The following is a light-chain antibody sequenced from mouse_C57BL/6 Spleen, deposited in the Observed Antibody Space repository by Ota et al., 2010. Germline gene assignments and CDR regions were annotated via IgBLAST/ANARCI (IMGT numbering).Light chain of an antibody. CDR3: QQRSSYPYT. CDR2: STS. V-gene: IGKV4-57*01. Sequence: HPTSPAIMSASPGEKVTITCSASSSVSYMHWFQQKPGTSPKLWIYSTSNLASGVPARFSGSGSGTSYSLTISRMEAEDAATYYCQQRSSYPYTFGGGTKLEIK. J-gene: IGKJ2*01. CDR1: SSVSY.